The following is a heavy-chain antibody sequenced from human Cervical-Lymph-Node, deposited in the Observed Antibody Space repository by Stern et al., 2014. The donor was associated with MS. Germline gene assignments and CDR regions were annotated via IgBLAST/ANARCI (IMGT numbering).Heavy chain of an antibody. CDR1: GGTFSSYA. V-gene: IGHV1-69*01. Sequence: VQLVESGAEVKKPGSSVKVSCKASGGTFSSYAISWVRQAPGQGLEWMGGIIPLFGTTSYAQKFQGRVTITADESTSTAYMELSSLRSEDTAMYYCAASVITLYGMDVWGQGTTVTVSS. CDR3: AASVITLYGMDV. J-gene: IGHJ6*02. CDR2: IIPLFGTT. D-gene: IGHD3-16*01.